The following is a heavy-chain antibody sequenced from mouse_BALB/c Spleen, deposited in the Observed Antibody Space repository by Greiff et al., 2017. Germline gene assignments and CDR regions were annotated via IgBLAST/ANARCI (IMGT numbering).Heavy chain of an antibody. CDR2: INPNNGGT. D-gene: IGHD1-1*01. CDR3: ACAPLLLRYYAMDY. Sequence: EVQLQQSGPELVKPGASVKISCKTSGYSLTEYTMHWVNQRHGKSLEWIGGINPNNGGTSYNQKFKGKATLTVDKSSSTAYMELRSLTSEDSAVYYCACAPLLLRYYAMDYWGQGTLVTVSS. J-gene: IGHJ4*01. CDR1: GYSLTEYT. V-gene: IGHV1-18*01.